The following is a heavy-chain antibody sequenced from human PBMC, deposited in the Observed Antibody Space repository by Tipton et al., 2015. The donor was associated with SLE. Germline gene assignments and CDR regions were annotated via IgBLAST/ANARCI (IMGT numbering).Heavy chain of an antibody. CDR2: IYWHKNEV. D-gene: IGHD3/OR15-3a*01. CDR1: GFTSRDHT. CDR3: AKGRSSVFGLVFSAMDV. J-gene: IGHJ6*02. Sequence: RSLRLSCAASGFTSRDHTIHWVRQPPGKGLEWVSAIYWHKNEVGYADSVKGRFSISRDDAKNSVSLQMNSLGAEDTALYYCAKGRSSVFGLVFSAMDVWGLGTTVIISS. V-gene: IGHV3-9*02.